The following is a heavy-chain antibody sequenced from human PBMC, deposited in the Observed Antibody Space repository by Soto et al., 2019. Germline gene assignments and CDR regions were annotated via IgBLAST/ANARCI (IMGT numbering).Heavy chain of an antibody. CDR3: ARGDRFRWSRDSCFSDSLFLS. CDR1: GFTFAIHS. V-gene: IGHV3-48*02. J-gene: IGHJ4*02. CDR2: INGSSSTM. Sequence: EVQLVESGGGLVQRGGSLRLSCAASGFTFAIHSMNWVRQAPGKGLEGISYINGSSSTMYYADSVKGRFIISRDNADSSFDLQMNILRDADTAVYYCARGDRFRWSRDSCFSDSLFLSWGQGTLVTVSS. D-gene: IGHD2-15*01.